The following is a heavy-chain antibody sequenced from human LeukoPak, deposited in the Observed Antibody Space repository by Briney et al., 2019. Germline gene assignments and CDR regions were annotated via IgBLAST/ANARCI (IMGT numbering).Heavy chain of an antibody. CDR1: RYTFTSYG. J-gene: IGHJ4*02. D-gene: IGHD3-10*01. Sequence: ASVKVSRKASRYTFTSYGISCVRQAPGQGLEWMGWISAYNGNTNYAQKLQGRVTMTTDTSTSTAYMELRSLRSDDTAVYYCARVVTMVRGVIIDYFDYWGQGTLVTVSS. V-gene: IGHV1-18*01. CDR2: ISAYNGNT. CDR3: ARVVTMVRGVIIDYFDY.